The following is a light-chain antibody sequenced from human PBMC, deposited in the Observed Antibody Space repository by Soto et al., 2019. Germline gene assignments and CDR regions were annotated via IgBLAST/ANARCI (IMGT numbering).Light chain of an antibody. CDR1: QSVSSSY. Sequence: EIVLTQSPCTLSLSPGERATLSCRASQSVSSSYLAWYQQNPGQAPRLLIYGASSRATGIPDRFSGSGSGTDFTLTISRLEPEDFAVYYCQQYGSSPRTFVQGTKVEIK. CDR3: QQYGSSPRT. V-gene: IGKV3-20*01. J-gene: IGKJ1*01. CDR2: GAS.